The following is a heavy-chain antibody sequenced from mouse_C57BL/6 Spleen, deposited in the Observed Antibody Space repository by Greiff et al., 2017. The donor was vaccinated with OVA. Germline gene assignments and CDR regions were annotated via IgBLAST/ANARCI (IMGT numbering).Heavy chain of an antibody. J-gene: IGHJ2*01. Sequence: EVMLVESGGGLVKPGGSLKLSCAASGFTFSSYAMSWVRQTPEKRLEWVATISDGGSYTYYQDNVKGRFTISRDNAKNNLYLQMSNLKSEDTAMSYCSRAYSTLYYLDYGGQGTTLTVSS. V-gene: IGHV5-4*03. CDR1: GFTFSSYA. CDR3: SRAYSTLYYLDY. D-gene: IGHD2-5*01. CDR2: ISDGGSYT.